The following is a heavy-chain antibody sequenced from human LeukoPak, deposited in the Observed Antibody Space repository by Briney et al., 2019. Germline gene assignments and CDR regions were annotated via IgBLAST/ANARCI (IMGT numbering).Heavy chain of an antibody. V-gene: IGHV4-39*01. CDR2: IYYSGST. J-gene: IGHJ5*02. CDR1: GGSVCSSNYS. D-gene: IGHD6-19*01. Sequence: PSETLSLTCTVSGGSVCSSNYSWGWIRQPPGKGLEWIGSIYYSGSTYYNPSLKSRVTLSVDTSKNQFSLKLRSVTAADTAVYYCARHIAVAGTKGNWFDPWGQGTLVTVSS. CDR3: ARHIAVAGTKGNWFDP.